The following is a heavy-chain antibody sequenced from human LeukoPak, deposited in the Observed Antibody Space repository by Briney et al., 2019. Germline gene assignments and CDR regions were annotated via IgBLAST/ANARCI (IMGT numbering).Heavy chain of an antibody. Sequence: PGGSLRLSCAASGFTFSNAWMSWVRQAPGKGLEWVGRIKSKTDGGTTDHAAPVKGRFTISRDDSKNTLYLQMNSLKTEDTAVYYCTTDLPDSYGYQYYFDYWGQGTLVTVSS. J-gene: IGHJ4*02. CDR2: IKSKTDGGTT. V-gene: IGHV3-15*01. D-gene: IGHD5-18*01. CDR1: GFTFSNAW. CDR3: TTDLPDSYGYQYYFDY.